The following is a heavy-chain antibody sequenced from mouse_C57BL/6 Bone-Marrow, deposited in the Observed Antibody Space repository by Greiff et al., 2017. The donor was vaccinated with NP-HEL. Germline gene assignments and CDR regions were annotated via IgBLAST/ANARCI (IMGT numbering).Heavy chain of an antibody. CDR1: GYTFTDYY. Sequence: VQLQQSGAELVKPGASVKISCKASGYTFTDYYINWVKQRPGQGLEWIGKIGPGSGSTYYNEKFKGKATLTADKSSSTAYMQLSSLTSADSAVYVCARSHPMTTVAPYAMDYWGQGTSVTVSS. D-gene: IGHD1-1*01. CDR2: IGPGSGST. CDR3: ARSHPMTTVAPYAMDY. V-gene: IGHV1-77*01. J-gene: IGHJ4*01.